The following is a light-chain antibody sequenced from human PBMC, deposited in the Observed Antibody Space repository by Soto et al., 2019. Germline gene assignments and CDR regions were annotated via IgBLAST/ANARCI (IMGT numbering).Light chain of an antibody. CDR3: SSYAGSNNFVV. CDR2: EVI. CDR1: SSDVGGYNY. V-gene: IGLV2-8*01. Sequence: QSALTQPPSASGSPGQSVTISCTGTSSDVGGYNYVSWYQQHPGKAPKLMIYEVIKRPSGVPDRFSGSKSGNTASLTVSGLQAEDEADYYGSSYAGSNNFVVFGGGTKLTVL. J-gene: IGLJ2*01.